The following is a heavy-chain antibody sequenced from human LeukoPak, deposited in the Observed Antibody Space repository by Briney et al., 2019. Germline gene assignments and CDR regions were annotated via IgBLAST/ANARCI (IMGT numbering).Heavy chain of an antibody. CDR2: INHSGST. CDR1: GGSFSGYY. J-gene: IGHJ4*02. V-gene: IGHV4-34*01. CDR3: ARGSRLGANYFDY. Sequence: SETLSLTCAVYGGSFSGYYWSWIRQPPGKGLEWIGEINHSGSTNYNPSLKSRVTISVDTSKNQFSLKLSSVTAADTAVYYCARGSRLGANYFDYWGQGTLVPVSS. D-gene: IGHD3-16*01.